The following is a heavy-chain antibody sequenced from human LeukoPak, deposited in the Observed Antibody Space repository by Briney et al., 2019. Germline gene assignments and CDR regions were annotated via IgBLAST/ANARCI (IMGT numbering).Heavy chain of an antibody. Sequence: GGSLRLSCAASGFTFSSYWMSWVRQAPGKGLEWVANIKQDGSEKYHVDSVKGRFTIYRDNAENSLYLQMHSLRAEDTSVYYCARGNFVWLSYWFDPWGQGTLVTVSS. CDR3: ARGNFVWLSYWFDP. J-gene: IGHJ5*02. CDR1: GFTFSSYW. V-gene: IGHV3-7*01. CDR2: IKQDGSEK. D-gene: IGHD3-9*01.